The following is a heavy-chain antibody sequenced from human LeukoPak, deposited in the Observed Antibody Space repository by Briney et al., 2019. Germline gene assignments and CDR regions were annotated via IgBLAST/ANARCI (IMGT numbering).Heavy chain of an antibody. CDR2: INHSGST. V-gene: IGHV4-34*01. CDR1: GGSFSGYY. CDR3: ARYRKVRGNYNFDY. J-gene: IGHJ4*02. Sequence: PSETLSLTCAVYGGSFSGYYWSWIRQPPGKGLEWIGEINHSGSTNYNPSLKSRVTISVDTSKNQFSLKLSSVTAADTAVYYCARYRKVRGNYNFDYWGQGTLVTVSS. D-gene: IGHD3-10*01.